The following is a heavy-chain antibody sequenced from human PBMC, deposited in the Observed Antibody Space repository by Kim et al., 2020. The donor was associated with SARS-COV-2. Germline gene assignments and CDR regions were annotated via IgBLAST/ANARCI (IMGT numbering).Heavy chain of an antibody. J-gene: IGHJ4*02. CDR2: IYHRGST. CDR3: ARHHNNGGPHFDI. V-gene: IGHV4-39*01. Sequence: SETLSLICSVSGGSISAKSYYWGWIRQPPGKGLEWIGSIYHRGSTYYNSSLRSRISISVDTSKDQFSLSLNSVTATDTAVYFCARHHNNGGPHFDIWGQG. CDR1: GGSISAKSYY. D-gene: IGHD1-20*01.